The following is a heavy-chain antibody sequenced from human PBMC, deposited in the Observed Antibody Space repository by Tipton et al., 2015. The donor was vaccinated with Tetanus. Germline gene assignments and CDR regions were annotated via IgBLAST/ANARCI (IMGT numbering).Heavy chain of an antibody. CDR1: GFSFESYG. V-gene: IGHV3-33*01. D-gene: IGHD3-16*01. CDR2: IFDDGSKT. Sequence: SLRLSCAASGFSFESYGMHWVRQAPGKGLEWMATIFDDGSKTYYADSVKGRFTISGDTSENSVYLQLNSLRAEDTAVYYCARDYTSYYAYYGMDVWGQGTTVTVSS. CDR3: ARDYTSYYAYYGMDV. J-gene: IGHJ6*02.